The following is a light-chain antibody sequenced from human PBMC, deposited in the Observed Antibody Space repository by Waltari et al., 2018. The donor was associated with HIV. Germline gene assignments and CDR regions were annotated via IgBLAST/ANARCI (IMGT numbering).Light chain of an antibody. J-gene: IGLJ3*02. CDR3: SSYTTSSTLV. Sequence: QSALTQPRSVSGSPGQSVTLSCTGTSSDIGYFDYVSWYQQFPGKAPKVMIYEVSNRPSGVSNRFSGSKSGNTASLTISGLQAEDEADYYCSSYTTSSTLVFGGGTKLTV. CDR2: EVS. CDR1: SSDIGYFDY. V-gene: IGLV2-14*01.